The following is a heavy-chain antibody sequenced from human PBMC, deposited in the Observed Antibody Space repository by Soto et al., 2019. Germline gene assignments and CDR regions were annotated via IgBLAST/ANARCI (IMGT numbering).Heavy chain of an antibody. CDR2: MNPNSGNT. Sequence: GASVKVSCKASGYTFTSYDINWVRQATGQGLEWMGWMNPNSGNTGYSQKFQGRVTITRDTSASTAYMELSSLRSEDTAVYYCARGHLLRFLEWLNGVDYFDYWGQGTLVTVSS. CDR1: GYTFTSYD. CDR3: ARGHLLRFLEWLNGVDYFDY. V-gene: IGHV1-8*01. D-gene: IGHD3-3*01. J-gene: IGHJ4*02.